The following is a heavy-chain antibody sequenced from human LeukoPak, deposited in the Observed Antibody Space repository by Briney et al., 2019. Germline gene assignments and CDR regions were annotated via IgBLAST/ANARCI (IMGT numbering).Heavy chain of an antibody. CDR2: IWYDGSNK. Sequence: GGSLRLSCAASGFTFSGFRMHWVRQAPGKGLEWVAVIWYDGSNKYYADSVKGRFTISRDNPKNTLYVQMNSLRAEDTAVYYCARGRGADYGGNSGYFDYWGQGTLVTVSS. J-gene: IGHJ4*02. CDR3: ARGRGADYGGNSGYFDY. V-gene: IGHV3-33*01. D-gene: IGHD4-23*01. CDR1: GFTFSGFR.